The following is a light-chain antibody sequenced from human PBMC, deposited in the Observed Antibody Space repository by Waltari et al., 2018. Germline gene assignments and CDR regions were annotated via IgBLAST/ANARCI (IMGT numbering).Light chain of an antibody. CDR3: CSYAASSTLV. CDR2: EVA. J-gene: IGLJ3*02. V-gene: IGLV2-23*02. Sequence: QSALTQPASVAGAPGQSITISCTGTSSDVGNYDLGCWYQQHPGKAPKLMIYEVATRPSGVSNRFSGSKSGNSASLTISGLQAEDEADYYCCSYAASSTLVFGGGTKLTVL. CDR1: SSDVGNYDL.